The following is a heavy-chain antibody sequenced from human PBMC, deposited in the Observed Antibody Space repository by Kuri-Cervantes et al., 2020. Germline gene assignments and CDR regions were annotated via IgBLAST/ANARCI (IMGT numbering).Heavy chain of an antibody. V-gene: IGHV4-34*01. CDR2: INHSGST. J-gene: IGHJ4*02. CDR3: ARGGRPAAYDY. CDR1: GFTFSSYW. Sequence: GSLRLSCAASGFTFSSYWMSWIRQPPGKGLEWIGEINHSGSTNYNPSLKSRVTISVDTSKNQFSLKLSSVTAADTAVYYCARGGRPAAYDYWGQGTLVTVSS. D-gene: IGHD2-2*01.